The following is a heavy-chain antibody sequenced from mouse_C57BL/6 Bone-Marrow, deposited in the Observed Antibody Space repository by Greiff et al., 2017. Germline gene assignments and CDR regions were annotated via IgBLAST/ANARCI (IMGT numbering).Heavy chain of an antibody. J-gene: IGHJ3*01. Sequence: QVQLQQPGAELVKPGASVKLSCKASGYPFTSYWMHWVKQRPGRGLEGFGRIDLNSGGPTYNEKFKGKATLTIDEPSRTTYMQLGSLTTEDSAVYYCARWGDYGGQGTMVTVSA. CDR3: ARWGDY. CDR2: IDLNSGGP. V-gene: IGHV1-72*01. D-gene: IGHD2-13*01. CDR1: GYPFTSYW.